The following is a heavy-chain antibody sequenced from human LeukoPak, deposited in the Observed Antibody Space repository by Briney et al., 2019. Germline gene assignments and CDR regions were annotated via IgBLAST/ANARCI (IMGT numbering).Heavy chain of an antibody. J-gene: IGHJ6*03. CDR2: IYTSGST. Sequence: SETLSLTCTVSGGSFSTYYWSWIRQPAGKGLEWIGRIYTSGSTNYIPSPKSRVTMSVDTSKNQFSLKLSSVTAADTAVYYCAAGWENIVVDYYYYMDVWGKGTTVTVSS. D-gene: IGHD2-21*01. CDR3: AAGWENIVVDYYYYMDV. V-gene: IGHV4-4*07. CDR1: GGSFSTYY.